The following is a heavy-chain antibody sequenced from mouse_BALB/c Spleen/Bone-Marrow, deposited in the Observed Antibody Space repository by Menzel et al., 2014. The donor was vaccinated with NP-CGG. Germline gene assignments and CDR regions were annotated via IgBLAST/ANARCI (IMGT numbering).Heavy chain of an antibody. CDR2: IRNKANGYTT. D-gene: IGHD1-1*01. Sequence: DVMLVESGGGLVQPGGSLRLSCATSGLTFTDYYMSWVRQPPGKALEWLGFIRNKANGYTTDYSASVKGLFTISRDNSQSILYPQMNTLRAEDSATYYCARDNYYYRNKDAMDYWGQGTSVTVSS. CDR3: ARDNYYYRNKDAMDY. J-gene: IGHJ4*01. CDR1: GLTFTDYY. V-gene: IGHV7-3*02.